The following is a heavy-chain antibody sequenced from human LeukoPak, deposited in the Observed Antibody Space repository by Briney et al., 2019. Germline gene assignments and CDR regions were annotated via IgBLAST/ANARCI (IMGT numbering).Heavy chain of an antibody. D-gene: IGHD4-11*01. J-gene: IGHJ4*02. CDR2: IIPIFGTA. V-gene: IGHV1-69*13. Sequence: ASVKVSCKASGGTFSSYAISWVRQAPGQGPEWMGGIIPIFGTANYAQKFQGRVTITADESTSTAYMELSSLRSEDTAVYYCARVSTVKKEVDFDYWGQGTLVTVSS. CDR1: GGTFSSYA. CDR3: ARVSTVKKEVDFDY.